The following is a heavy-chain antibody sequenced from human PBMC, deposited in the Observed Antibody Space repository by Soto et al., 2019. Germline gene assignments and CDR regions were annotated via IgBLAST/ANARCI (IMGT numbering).Heavy chain of an antibody. Sequence: HPGGSLRLSCAASGFTFSNYAMSWVRQAPGKGLEWVSAISGSGGSTYYADSVKGRFTISRDNSKNTLYLQMNSLRAEDTAVYYCAKDQLFSIAAAGTLGFDPWGQGTLVTVSS. CDR3: AKDQLFSIAAAGTLGFDP. J-gene: IGHJ5*02. CDR1: GFTFSNYA. CDR2: ISGSGGST. V-gene: IGHV3-23*01. D-gene: IGHD6-13*01.